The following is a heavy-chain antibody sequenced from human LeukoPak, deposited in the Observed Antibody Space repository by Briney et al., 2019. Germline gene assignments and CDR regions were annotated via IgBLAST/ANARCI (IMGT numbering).Heavy chain of an antibody. D-gene: IGHD6-19*01. CDR1: GYTFTGYY. Sequence: ASVKVSCKASGYTFTGYYMHWVRQAPGQGLEWMGWINPNSGGTNYAQKFQGRVTMTRDTSIRTAYMELSRLRSDDTAVYYCARGRLLRLIAVAANFDYWGQGTLVTVSS. V-gene: IGHV1-2*02. CDR2: INPNSGGT. CDR3: ARGRLLRLIAVAANFDY. J-gene: IGHJ4*02.